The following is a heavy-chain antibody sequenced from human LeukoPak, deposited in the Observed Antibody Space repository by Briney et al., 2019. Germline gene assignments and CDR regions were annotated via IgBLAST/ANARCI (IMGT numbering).Heavy chain of an antibody. D-gene: IGHD3-10*01. J-gene: IGHJ6*03. CDR1: GGSFSGYY. CDR3: ARPGRGWGIGYYMDV. CDR2: INHSGST. V-gene: IGHV4-34*01. Sequence: SETLSLTCAVYGGSFSGYYWSWIRQPPGKGLEWIGEINHSGSTNYNPSLKSRVTTSVDTSKNQFSLKLSSVTAADTAVYYCARPGRGWGIGYYMDVWGKGTTVTISS.